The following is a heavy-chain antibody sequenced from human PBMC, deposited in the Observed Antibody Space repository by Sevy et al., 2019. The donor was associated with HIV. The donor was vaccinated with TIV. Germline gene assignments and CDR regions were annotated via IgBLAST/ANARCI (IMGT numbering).Heavy chain of an antibody. CDR2: ITPFFGSA. D-gene: IGHD3-16*01. V-gene: IGHV1-69*13. CDR1: GGTFDTYS. Sequence: ASVKVSCKASGGTFDTYSISWVRQAPGQGPGWMGGITPFFGSANYAQKFQGRLTITADQSPSTAYLELSNLRSEDTAVYYCARDRDITFGGGDAFDIWGQGTMVTVSS. J-gene: IGHJ3*02. CDR3: ARDRDITFGGGDAFDI.